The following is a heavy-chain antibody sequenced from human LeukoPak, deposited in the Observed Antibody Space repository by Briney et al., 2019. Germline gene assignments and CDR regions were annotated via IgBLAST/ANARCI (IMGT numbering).Heavy chain of an antibody. V-gene: IGHV5-51*01. Sequence: GESLKISCKGSGYSFTSYWIGWVRQMPGKGLEWMGIIYPGDSDTRYSPPFQGQVTISADKSISTAYLQWSSLKASDTAMYYCATSARNGAVAGTHLDGIWGQGTMVTVSS. D-gene: IGHD6-19*01. J-gene: IGHJ3*02. CDR3: ATSARNGAVAGTHLDGI. CDR2: IYPGDSDT. CDR1: GYSFTSYW.